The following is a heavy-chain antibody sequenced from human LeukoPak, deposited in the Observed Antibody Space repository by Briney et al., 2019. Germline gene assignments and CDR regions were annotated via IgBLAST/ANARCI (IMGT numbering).Heavy chain of an antibody. V-gene: IGHV3-21*01. J-gene: IGHJ3*02. D-gene: IGHD4-17*01. CDR2: ISSSSSYI. CDR3: ARGYGDYYAFDI. Sequence: GGSLRLSCAASGFTFSSYSMNWVRQAPGKGLEWVSSISSSSSYIYYADSVKGRFTISRDNAKNSLYLQMNSLRAEDTAVYYCARGYGDYYAFDIWGQGTMVTVSS. CDR1: GFTFSSYS.